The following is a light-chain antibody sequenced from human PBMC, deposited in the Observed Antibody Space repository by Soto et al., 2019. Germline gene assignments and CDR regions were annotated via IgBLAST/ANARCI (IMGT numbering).Light chain of an antibody. Sequence: DIQMTQSPSSLSASVGDRVTITCRASQGISNYLAWYQQKPGKVPRLLIFAASTLQSGAPSRFRGAGSETDFTLTINGLQPEDVATYYCQQLNSYPPTFGGGTKVDLK. CDR3: QQLNSYPPT. J-gene: IGKJ4*01. CDR1: QGISNY. CDR2: AAS. V-gene: IGKV1-27*01.